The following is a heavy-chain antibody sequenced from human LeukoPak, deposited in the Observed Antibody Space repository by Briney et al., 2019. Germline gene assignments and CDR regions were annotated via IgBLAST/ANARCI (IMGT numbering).Heavy chain of an antibody. Sequence: GGSLRLSCAASGFTFSSYNMDWVRQAPGKGLEWVSSISSSSSYIYYADSVKGRFTISRDNAKNSLYLQMNSLRAEDTAVYYCARETYSSSWYSWGLDYWGQGTLVTVSS. CDR1: GFTFSSYN. V-gene: IGHV3-21*01. CDR3: ARETYSSSWYSWGLDY. J-gene: IGHJ4*02. CDR2: ISSSSSYI. D-gene: IGHD6-13*01.